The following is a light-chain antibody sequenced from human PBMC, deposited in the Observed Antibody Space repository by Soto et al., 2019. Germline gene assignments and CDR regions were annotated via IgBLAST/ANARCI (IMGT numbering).Light chain of an antibody. J-gene: IGKJ3*01. CDR2: DAA. Sequence: DIQMTQSPSTLSASVGDRDTITCLSSQTISNWLAWYQQKPGKAPKLLIYDAASLESGVPSRFSGSGSGTEVTLTISRLQPDDFVTYYCQQSNSYAFTFGPGTKVDIK. V-gene: IGKV1-5*01. CDR3: QQSNSYAFT. CDR1: QTISNW.